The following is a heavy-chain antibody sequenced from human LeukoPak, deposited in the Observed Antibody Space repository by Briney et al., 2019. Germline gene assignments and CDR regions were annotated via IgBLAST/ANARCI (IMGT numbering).Heavy chain of an antibody. V-gene: IGHV4-59*01. CDR2: IYYSGYT. D-gene: IGHD3-10*01. Sequence: NTSETLSLTCTVSGGSISSYYWSWIRQPPGKGLEWIGYIYYSGYTNYNPSLKSRVTISVDTSKNQFSLKLSSVTAADTAVYYCARTTMVRGTYYMDVWGKGTTVTISS. J-gene: IGHJ6*03. CDR1: GGSISSYY. CDR3: ARTTMVRGTYYMDV.